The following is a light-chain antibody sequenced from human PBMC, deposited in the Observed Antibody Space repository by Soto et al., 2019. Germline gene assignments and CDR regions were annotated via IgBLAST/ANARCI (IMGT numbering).Light chain of an antibody. CDR2: AAS. Sequence: DIQMTQSPSSLSASVGDRVTITCRASQSISSYLNWYQQKPGKAPKLLIYAASSLQSGVPSRFSGSGSGTDFTLTISSLQTDDFATYYWQQSYSTPWTVGQGTKVEIK. J-gene: IGKJ1*01. V-gene: IGKV1-39*01. CDR1: QSISSY. CDR3: QQSYSTPWT.